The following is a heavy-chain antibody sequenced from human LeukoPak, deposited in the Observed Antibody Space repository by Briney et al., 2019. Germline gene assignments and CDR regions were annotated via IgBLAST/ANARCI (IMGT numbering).Heavy chain of an antibody. V-gene: IGHV4-34*01. CDR2: INHSGST. CDR1: GGSFSGYY. J-gene: IGHJ4*02. CDR3: ATEGVQLWLRGFFDY. D-gene: IGHD5-18*01. Sequence: SETLSLTCAVYGGSFSGYYWSWIRQPPGKGLEWIGEINHSGSTNYNPSLKSRVTISVDRSKNQFSLKLSSVTAADTAVYYCATEGVQLWLRGFFDYWGQGTLVTVSS.